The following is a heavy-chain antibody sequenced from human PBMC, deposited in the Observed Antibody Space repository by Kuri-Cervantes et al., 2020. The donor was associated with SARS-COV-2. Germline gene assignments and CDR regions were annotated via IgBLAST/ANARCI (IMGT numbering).Heavy chain of an antibody. Sequence: GESLKISCAASGFTFSSYAMSWVRQAPGKGLEWVSAISGSGGSTYYADSVKGRFTIPRDNSKNTLYLQMNSLRAEDTAVYYCAKDRRFGARSGVAGAFDIWGQGTMVTVSS. CDR2: ISGSGGST. CDR3: AKDRRFGARSGVAGAFDI. CDR1: GFTFSSYA. D-gene: IGHD3-16*01. J-gene: IGHJ3*02. V-gene: IGHV3-23*01.